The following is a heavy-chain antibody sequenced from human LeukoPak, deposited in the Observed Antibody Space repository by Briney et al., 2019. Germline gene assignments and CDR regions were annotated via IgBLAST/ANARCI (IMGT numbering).Heavy chain of an antibody. CDR3: ARDLVVTAIHFFQH. CDR1: GFTFSSYG. D-gene: IGHD2-21*02. V-gene: IGHV3-30*03. J-gene: IGHJ1*01. Sequence: GGSLRLSCVASGFTFSSYGMHWVRQAPGKGLEWVAVISYEGSNKQYADSVKGRFTISRDNSKNTLDLQMNSLRDEDTAVYYCARDLVVTAIHFFQHWGQGTLVTVSS. CDR2: ISYEGSNK.